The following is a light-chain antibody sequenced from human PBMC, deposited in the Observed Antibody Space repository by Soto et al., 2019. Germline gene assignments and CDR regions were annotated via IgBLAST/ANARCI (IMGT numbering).Light chain of an antibody. CDR3: QQLNSYPIT. V-gene: IGKV1-5*03. Sequence: DIQMTQSPSTLSGSVGDRVTITCRASQTISSWLAWYQQKPGKAPKLLIYKASTLKSGVPSRFSGSGSGTEFTLTISSLHPEDFATYYCQQLNSYPITFGQGTRLEIK. CDR2: KAS. CDR1: QTISSW. J-gene: IGKJ5*01.